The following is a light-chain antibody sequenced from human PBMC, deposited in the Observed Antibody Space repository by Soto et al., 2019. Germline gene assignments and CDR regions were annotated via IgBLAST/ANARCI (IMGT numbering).Light chain of an antibody. CDR1: HGIGTA. CDR3: QHYSDWPLN. J-gene: IGKJ4*01. CDR2: GES. Sequence: EIVMTQSPATLSVSPGEGATLSCRASHGIGTALAWYQQKPGQTPRLLMYGESIRATGVPARFSGSASGTEFTLTIPSLQSEDFAVSYCQHYSDWPLNFGGGTKVESK. V-gene: IGKV3-15*01.